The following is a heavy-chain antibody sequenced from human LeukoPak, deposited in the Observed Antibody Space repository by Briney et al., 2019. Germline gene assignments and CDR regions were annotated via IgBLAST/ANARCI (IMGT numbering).Heavy chain of an antibody. CDR1: GGSISSGGYS. CDR3: ARRGRCSSTSCYWHGGPEDY. Sequence: SQTLSLTCTVSGGSISSGGYSWSWIRQPPGKGLEWIGYIYHSGSTNYNPSLKSRVTISVDTSKNQFSLKLSSVTAADTAVYYCARRGRCSSTSCYWHGGPEDYWGQGTLVTVSS. CDR2: IYHSGST. J-gene: IGHJ4*02. D-gene: IGHD2-2*01. V-gene: IGHV4-30-2*01.